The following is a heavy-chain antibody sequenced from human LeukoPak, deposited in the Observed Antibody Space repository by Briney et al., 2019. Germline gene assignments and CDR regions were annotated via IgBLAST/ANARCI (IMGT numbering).Heavy chain of an antibody. J-gene: IGHJ3*02. CDR3: ARPMVRGVMDAFDT. V-gene: IGHV1-69*04. CDR1: GGTFSSYA. D-gene: IGHD3-10*01. Sequence: ASVKVSCKASGGTFSSYAISWVRQAPGQGLEWMGRIIPILGIANYAQQFQGRVTITADKSTSTAYMELSSLRSEDTAVYYCARPMVRGVMDAFDTWGQGTMVTVSS. CDR2: IIPILGIA.